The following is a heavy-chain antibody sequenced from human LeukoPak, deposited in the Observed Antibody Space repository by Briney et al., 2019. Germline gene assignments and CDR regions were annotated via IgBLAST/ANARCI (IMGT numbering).Heavy chain of an antibody. Sequence: SETLSLTCTVSGGSISSYYWSRIRQPPGKGLEWIGYIYYSGSTNYNPSLKSRVTISVDTSKNQFSLKLSSVTAADTAVYYCAREQQLERGGGAFDIWGQGTMVTVSS. J-gene: IGHJ3*02. V-gene: IGHV4-59*12. CDR3: AREQQLERGGGAFDI. CDR1: GGSISSYY. CDR2: IYYSGST. D-gene: IGHD6-13*01.